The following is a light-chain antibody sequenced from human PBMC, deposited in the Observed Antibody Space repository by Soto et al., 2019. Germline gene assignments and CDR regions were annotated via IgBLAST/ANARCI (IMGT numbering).Light chain of an antibody. CDR3: AAWDDSLSAYV. V-gene: IGLV1-44*01. Sequence: QSVLTQPPSASGTPGQRVTISCSGSSSNIGSNTVNWYQQFPGTAPKPLIYTNNLRPSGVPDRFSGSKSGTSASLAITGLQSDDESDYYCAAWDDSLSAYVFGTGTKVTVL. J-gene: IGLJ1*01. CDR1: SSNIGSNT. CDR2: TNN.